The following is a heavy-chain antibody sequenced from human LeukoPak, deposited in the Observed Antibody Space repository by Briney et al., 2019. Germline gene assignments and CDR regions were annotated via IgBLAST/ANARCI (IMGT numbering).Heavy chain of an antibody. CDR2: INHSGST. CDR3: ARDIIGYSSGPGGY. V-gene: IGHV4-34*01. J-gene: IGHJ4*02. D-gene: IGHD6-19*01. CDR1: GGSFSGYY. Sequence: SETLSLTCAVYGGSFSGYYWSWIRQPPGKGLEWIGEINHSGSTNYNPSLKSRVTISVDTSKNQFSLKLSSVTAADTAVYYCARDIIGYSSGPGGYWGQGTLVTVSS.